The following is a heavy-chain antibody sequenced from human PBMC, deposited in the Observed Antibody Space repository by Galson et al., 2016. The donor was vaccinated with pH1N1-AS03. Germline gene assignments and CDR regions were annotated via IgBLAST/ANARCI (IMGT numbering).Heavy chain of an antibody. D-gene: IGHD4-17*01. CDR3: ARTHHGDYAYYGMDV. CDR2: ISSSSSTI. V-gene: IGHV3-48*01. CDR1: GFTFSSSN. Sequence: SLRLSCAASGFTFSSSNMNWVRQAPGKGLEWVSYISSSSSTIYYVDSVKGRFTISRGNAKSSLYLQMHSLRAEDTAVYYCARTHHGDYAYYGMDVWGQGTTVTVSS. J-gene: IGHJ6*02.